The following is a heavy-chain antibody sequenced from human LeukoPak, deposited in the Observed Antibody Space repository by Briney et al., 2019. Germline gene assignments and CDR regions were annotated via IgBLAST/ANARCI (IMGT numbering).Heavy chain of an antibody. Sequence: GGSLRLSCAASGFTFSSYSMTWVRQAPGKGLEWVSSFTSGSRSIYYADSVKGRFTISRDNSKNTLYLQMNSLRAEDTAVYYCAKATVYDSSGYYYAYWGQGTLVTVSS. CDR1: GFTFSSYS. J-gene: IGHJ4*02. CDR2: FTSGSRSI. CDR3: AKATVYDSSGYYYAY. D-gene: IGHD3-22*01. V-gene: IGHV3-21*04.